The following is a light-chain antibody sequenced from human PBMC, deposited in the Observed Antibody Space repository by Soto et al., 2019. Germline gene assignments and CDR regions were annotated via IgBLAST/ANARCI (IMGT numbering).Light chain of an antibody. J-gene: IGKJ3*01. CDR1: QSVSSN. Sequence: EKVLTQSPASLAVSPGERATLSCRASQSVSSNLAWYQQKPGQAPRLLIYGTSTRATGIPARFSGSGSGTDFTLTISSLQSEDFAVYYCQQYNNWPITFGPGTKVDIK. CDR3: QQYNNWPIT. V-gene: IGKV3D-15*01. CDR2: GTS.